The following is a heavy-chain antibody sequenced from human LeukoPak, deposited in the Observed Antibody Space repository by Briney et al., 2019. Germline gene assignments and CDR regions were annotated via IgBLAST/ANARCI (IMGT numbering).Heavy chain of an antibody. CDR3: ARAGAAAGSYGMDV. V-gene: IGHV1-3*01. D-gene: IGHD6-13*01. J-gene: IGHJ6*02. CDR1: GYTFTSYA. CDR2: INAGNGNT. Sequence: ASVKVSCKASGYTFTSYAMHWVRQAPGQRLEWMGWINAGNGNTKYSQKFQGRVIITRDTSASTAYMELSSLRSEDTAVYYCARAGAAAGSYGMDVWGQGTTVTVSS.